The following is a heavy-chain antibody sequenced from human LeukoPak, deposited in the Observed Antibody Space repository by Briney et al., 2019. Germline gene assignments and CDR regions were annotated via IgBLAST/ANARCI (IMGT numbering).Heavy chain of an antibody. CDR3: ARGLAAAGLGLVFDI. CDR2: IRRSSSTI. CDR1: GFTFSSYS. V-gene: IGHV3-48*01. D-gene: IGHD6-13*01. Sequence: GGSLRLSCAASGFTFSSYSMNWVRQAPGKGLVWVSYIRRSSSTIYYADSVKGRFTISRDNAKNSLYLQMNSLRAEDTAVYYCARGLAAAGLGLVFDIWGQGTMVTVSS. J-gene: IGHJ3*02.